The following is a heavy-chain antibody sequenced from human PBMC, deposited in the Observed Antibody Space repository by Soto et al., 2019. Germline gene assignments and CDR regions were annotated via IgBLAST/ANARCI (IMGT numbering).Heavy chain of an antibody. CDR2: ISSSSSYT. CDR3: ARDDKHRSRWYDEY. V-gene: IGHV3-11*05. J-gene: IGHJ4*02. CDR1: GFTFSDYY. D-gene: IGHD6-19*01. Sequence: PAGSMRLSCASSGFTFSDYYMILLRQAPGKGLERVSYISSSSSYTNYADSVKGRFTISRDKGKNSLYLQMNSLRAEDTAVYYCARDDKHRSRWYDEYWGKGTLVTVAS.